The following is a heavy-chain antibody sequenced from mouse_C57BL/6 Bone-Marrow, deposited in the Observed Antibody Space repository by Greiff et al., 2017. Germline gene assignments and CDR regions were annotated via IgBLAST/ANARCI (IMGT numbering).Heavy chain of an antibody. CDR2: IYPGSGST. J-gene: IGHJ4*01. V-gene: IGHV1-55*01. Sequence: QVQLQQPGAELVKPGASVKMSCKASGYTFTSYWITWVKQRPGQGLEWIGDIYPGSGSTNYNEKFKSQATLTLDTSSSTAYMQLSSLTSEDSAVYYCARGGTTVVVPIDYWGQGTSVTVSS. CDR3: ARGGTTVVVPIDY. D-gene: IGHD1-1*01. CDR1: GYTFTSYW.